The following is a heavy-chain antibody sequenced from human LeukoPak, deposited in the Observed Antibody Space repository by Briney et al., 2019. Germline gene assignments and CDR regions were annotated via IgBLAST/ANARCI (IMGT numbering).Heavy chain of an antibody. CDR1: GFTFDDYA. J-gene: IGHJ4*02. Sequence: PGRSLRLSCAASGFTFDDYAMHWVRQAPGKGLEWVSGISWNSGSIGYADSVKGRFTISRDNAKNSLYLQMNSLRAEDTALYYCAKDSTASRGDYYDSSGYYLPNYWGQGTLVTVSS. V-gene: IGHV3-9*01. CDR2: ISWNSGSI. CDR3: AKDSTASRGDYYDSSGYYLPNY. D-gene: IGHD3-22*01.